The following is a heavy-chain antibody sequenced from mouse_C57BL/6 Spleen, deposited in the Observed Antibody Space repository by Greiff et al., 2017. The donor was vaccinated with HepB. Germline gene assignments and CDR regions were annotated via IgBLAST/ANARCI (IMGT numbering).Heavy chain of an antibody. V-gene: IGHV14-1*01. CDR3: TTYYYGSSYGYFDV. Sequence: VQLQQSGAELVRPGASVKLSCTASGFNIKDYYMHWVKQRPEQGLEWIGRIDPEDGDTEYAPKFQGKATMTADISSNTAYLQLSSLTSEDTAVYYCTTYYYGSSYGYFDVWGTGTTVTVSS. J-gene: IGHJ1*03. CDR2: IDPEDGDT. CDR1: GFNIKDYY. D-gene: IGHD1-1*01.